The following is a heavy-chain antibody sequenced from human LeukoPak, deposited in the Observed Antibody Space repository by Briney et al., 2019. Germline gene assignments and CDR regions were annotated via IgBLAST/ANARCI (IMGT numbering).Heavy chain of an antibody. Sequence: PGGSLRLSCAASGFTFSSYAMHWVRQAPGKGLEWVAVISYDGSNKYYADSVKGRFTISRDNSKNTLYLQMNSLRAEDTAVYYCASLDIVVVPAAETADYWGQGTLVTVSS. CDR2: ISYDGSNK. CDR3: ASLDIVVVPAAETADY. J-gene: IGHJ4*02. V-gene: IGHV3-30-3*01. D-gene: IGHD2-2*01. CDR1: GFTFSSYA.